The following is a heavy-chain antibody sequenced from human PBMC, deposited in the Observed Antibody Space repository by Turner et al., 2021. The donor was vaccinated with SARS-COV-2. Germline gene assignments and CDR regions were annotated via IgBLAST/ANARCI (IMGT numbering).Heavy chain of an antibody. J-gene: IGHJ4*02. D-gene: IGHD3-10*01. CDR2: ISGSGGST. CDR3: AKNLGGWPFDY. Sequence: EVQLLESGGGLVQPGGSLRLSCAASGFTFINYAMSWVRRAPGKGLEWVSAISGSGGSTYYADSVKGRFTISRDNSKNTLYLQMNSLRAEDTAVYYCAKNLGGWPFDYWGQGTLVTVSS. V-gene: IGHV3-23*01. CDR1: GFTFINYA.